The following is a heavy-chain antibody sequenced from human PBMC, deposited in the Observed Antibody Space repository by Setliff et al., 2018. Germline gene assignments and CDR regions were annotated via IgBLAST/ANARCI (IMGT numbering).Heavy chain of an antibody. CDR3: ARINFYVSSGYYYAPDY. D-gene: IGHD3-22*01. J-gene: IGHJ4*02. V-gene: IGHV1-18*01. CDR1: DYILTSYG. CDR2: ISTYNGHT. Sequence: ASVKVSCKTSDYILTSYGLSWVRQAPGQGLDWMGWISTYNGHTNYAQKLQGRVTMTTDTSTRTAYMELRSLRSDDTAVYYCARINFYVSSGYYYAPDYWGQGTLVTAPQ.